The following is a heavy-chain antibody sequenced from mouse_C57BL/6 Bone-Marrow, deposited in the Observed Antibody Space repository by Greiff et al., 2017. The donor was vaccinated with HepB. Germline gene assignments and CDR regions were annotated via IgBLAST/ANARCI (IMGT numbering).Heavy chain of an antibody. Sequence: VKLMESGAELVRPGASVKLSCKASGYTFTDYYINWVKQRPGQGLEWIARIYPGSGNTYYNEKFKGKATLTAEKSSSTAYMQLSSLTSEDSAVYFCARGDGYLYYFDYWGQGTTLTVSS. V-gene: IGHV1-76*01. J-gene: IGHJ2*01. CDR3: ARGDGYLYYFDY. D-gene: IGHD2-3*01. CDR2: IYPGSGNT. CDR1: GYTFTDYY.